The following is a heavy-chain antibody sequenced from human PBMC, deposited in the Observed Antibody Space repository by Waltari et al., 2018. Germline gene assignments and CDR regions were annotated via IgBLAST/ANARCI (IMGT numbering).Heavy chain of an antibody. CDR2: SMPDISET. CDR1: GGTFTSDS. D-gene: IGHD3-10*01. V-gene: IGHV1-69*02. J-gene: IGHJ6*03. CDR3: AGGDGGYYYYKMDV. Sequence: QVQLVHSGAGAKKAGSSGRVPCRASGGTFTSDSLNCVRQAPGKGLEWMGRSMPDISETKYAVKFQGRITITADKSTGTVYMELSSLRSDDTAVYYCAGGDGGYYYYKMDVWGQGTTVTVSS.